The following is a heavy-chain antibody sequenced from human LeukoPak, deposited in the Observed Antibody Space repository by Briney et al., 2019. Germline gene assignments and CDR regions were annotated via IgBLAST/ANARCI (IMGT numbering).Heavy chain of an antibody. CDR2: IKEDGSDN. CDR1: GFTFSRYW. Sequence: GGSLRLSCAASGFTFSRYWMTWVRQAPGKGLEWVANIKEDGSDNSYVESVKGRFTISRDNAKNSLYLQLNSLRAEDTAVYFCARRRYSDYWGQGTLVTVSS. J-gene: IGHJ4*02. V-gene: IGHV3-7*01. CDR3: ARRRYSDY.